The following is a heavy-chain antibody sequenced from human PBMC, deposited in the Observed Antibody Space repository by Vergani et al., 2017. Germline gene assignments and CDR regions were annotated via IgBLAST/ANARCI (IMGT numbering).Heavy chain of an antibody. CDR1: GGSVSSGSYY. Sequence: VQLQESGPGLVKPSETLSLTCTVSGGSVSSGSYYWSWIRQPAGKGLEWVSGIRWNSGSTGYADSVKGRFTISRDNAKNSLYLQMNSLRAEDTALYYCAKDKEGGYIRNYFDYWGQGTLVTVSS. J-gene: IGHJ4*02. V-gene: IGHV3-9*01. CDR2: IRWNSGST. CDR3: AKDKEGGYIRNYFDY. D-gene: IGHD5-12*01.